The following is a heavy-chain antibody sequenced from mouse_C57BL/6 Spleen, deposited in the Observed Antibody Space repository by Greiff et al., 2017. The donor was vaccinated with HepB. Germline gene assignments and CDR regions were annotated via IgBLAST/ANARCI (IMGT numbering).Heavy chain of an antibody. J-gene: IGHJ2*01. CDR3: VRGEDYFDY. CDR1: GFSFNTYA. Sequence: EVKVEESGGGLVQPKGSLKLSCAASGFSFNTYAMNWVRQAPGKGLEWVARIRSKSNNYATYYADSVKDRFTISRDDSESMLYLQMNNLKTEDTAMYYCVRGEDYFDYWGQGTTLTVSS. V-gene: IGHV10-1*01. CDR2: IRSKSNNYAT.